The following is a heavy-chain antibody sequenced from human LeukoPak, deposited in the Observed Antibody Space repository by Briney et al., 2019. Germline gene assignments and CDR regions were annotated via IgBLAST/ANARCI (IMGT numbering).Heavy chain of an antibody. CDR2: ICYSGST. J-gene: IGHJ4*02. V-gene: IGHV4-39*07. Sequence: PSETLSLTCTVSGGSISSSSYYWGWIRQPPGKGLEWIGSICYSGSTYYNPSLKSRVTVSVDTSKNQFSLKLSSVTAADTAVYFCARGITDSIWYLDYWGQGTLVTVSS. D-gene: IGHD3-22*01. CDR1: GGSISSSSYY. CDR3: ARGITDSIWYLDY.